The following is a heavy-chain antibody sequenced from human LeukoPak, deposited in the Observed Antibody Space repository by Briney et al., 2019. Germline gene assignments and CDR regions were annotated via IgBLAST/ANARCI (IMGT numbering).Heavy chain of an antibody. CDR1: GGSISSYY. CDR2: IYYSGST. Sequence: SETLSLTCTVSGGSISSYYWSWIRQPPGKGLEWIGYIYYSGSTNYNPSLKSRVTISVDTSKNQFSLKLSSVAAADTAVYYCARAGIAVAGTVDNWFDPWGQGTLVTVSS. D-gene: IGHD6-19*01. CDR3: ARAGIAVAGTVDNWFDP. V-gene: IGHV4-59*01. J-gene: IGHJ5*02.